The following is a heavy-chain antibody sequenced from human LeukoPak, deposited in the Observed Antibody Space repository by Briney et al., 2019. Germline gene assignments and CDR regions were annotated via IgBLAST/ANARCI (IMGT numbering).Heavy chain of an antibody. CDR3: ARLPYYYDSSGYYEYYFDY. J-gene: IGHJ4*02. Sequence: SEALSLTCTVSGGSISGYYWSWIRQPPGKGLEWIGHIYYSGSTNYNPSLKSRVTISVDTSKNQFSLRLSSVTAADTAVYYCARLPYYYDSSGYYEYYFDYWGQGTLVTVSS. D-gene: IGHD3-22*01. CDR1: GGSISGYY. CDR2: IYYSGST. V-gene: IGHV4-59*01.